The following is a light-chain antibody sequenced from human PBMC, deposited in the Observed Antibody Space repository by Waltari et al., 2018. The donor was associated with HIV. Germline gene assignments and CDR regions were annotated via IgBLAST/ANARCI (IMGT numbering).Light chain of an antibody. Sequence: QSVLTQPPSVSGAPGQGVNISCSGTSSNIGADYDVHWYLHLPGTAPKLLIYGNNHRPSGVPDRISGSKSGASASLAIIGLQAEDEGDYYCQSYDSRLTGSVFGGGTKLTVL. CDR2: GNN. CDR1: SSNIGADYD. CDR3: QSYDSRLTGSV. V-gene: IGLV1-40*01. J-gene: IGLJ3*02.